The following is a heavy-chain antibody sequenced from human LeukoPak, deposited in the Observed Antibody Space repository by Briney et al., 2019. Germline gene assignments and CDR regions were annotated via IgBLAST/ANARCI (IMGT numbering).Heavy chain of an antibody. D-gene: IGHD1-14*01. Sequence: GGSLRLSCAASGFTFSSFAMSWVRRAPGEGLEWLSAISAISDSTYYADSVKGRFTISRDNSKNTLYLQINSLRADDTAVYYCAKDRSNTPTEAFDYWGQGTLVTVSS. CDR3: AKDRSNTPTEAFDY. CDR2: ISAISDST. V-gene: IGHV3-23*01. CDR1: GFTFSSFA. J-gene: IGHJ4*02.